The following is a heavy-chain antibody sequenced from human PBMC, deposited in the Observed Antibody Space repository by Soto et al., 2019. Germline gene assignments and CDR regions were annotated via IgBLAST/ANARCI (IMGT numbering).Heavy chain of an antibody. D-gene: IGHD6-13*01. CDR2: ISSSGSTI. V-gene: IGHV3-11*01. J-gene: IGHJ4*02. CDR3: ARAPLVTKTIAAAGNR. CDR1: GFTFSDYY. Sequence: PGGSLRLSCAASGFTFSDYYMSWIRQAPGKGLEWVSYISSSGSTIYYADSVKGRFTISRDNAKNSLYLQMNSLRAEDTAVYYCARAPLVTKTIAAAGNRWGQGTLVTVSS.